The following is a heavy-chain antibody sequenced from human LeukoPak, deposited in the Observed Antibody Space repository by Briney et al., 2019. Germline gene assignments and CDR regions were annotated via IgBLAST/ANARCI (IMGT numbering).Heavy chain of an antibody. CDR3: ATVITMIAPTWFDL. Sequence: ASVKVSCKVSGYTLTELSMHWVRQAPGKGLEWMGGFDPEDGETIYAQKFQGRVTMTEDTSTDTAYMELSSLRSEDTAVYYCATVITMIAPTWFDLWGQGTLVTVSS. CDR2: FDPEDGET. J-gene: IGHJ5*02. V-gene: IGHV1-24*01. D-gene: IGHD3-22*01. CDR1: GYTLTELS.